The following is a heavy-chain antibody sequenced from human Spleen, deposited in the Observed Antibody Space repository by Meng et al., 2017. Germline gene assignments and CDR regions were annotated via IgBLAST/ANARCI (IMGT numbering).Heavy chain of an antibody. Sequence: GESLKISCAASRFTFSRYWMSWVRQAPGKGLKWVANIKEDGSEKNYVDSVKGRFTISRDNSKNTVFLQINSLRAEDTAVYYCARSPIDKYDLSALPLDYWGQGTLVTVSS. CDR2: IKEDGSEK. CDR3: ARSPIDKYDLSALPLDY. CDR1: RFTFSRYW. J-gene: IGHJ4*02. D-gene: IGHD3-22*01. V-gene: IGHV3-7*01.